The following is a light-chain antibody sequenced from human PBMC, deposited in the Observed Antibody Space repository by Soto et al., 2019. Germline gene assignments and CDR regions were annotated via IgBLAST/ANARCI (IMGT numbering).Light chain of an antibody. CDR2: GAS. Sequence: EIVITQSTATLSVSTGERATLSWSASQSVISNLAWYQQKPGQAPRLLIYGASARATGIPARFSGSGAGTEFTLTISSLESEDSSVYYCQQYSSWPPWTFGQGTKVDIK. CDR3: QQYSSWPPWT. V-gene: IGKV3-15*01. J-gene: IGKJ1*01. CDR1: QSVISN.